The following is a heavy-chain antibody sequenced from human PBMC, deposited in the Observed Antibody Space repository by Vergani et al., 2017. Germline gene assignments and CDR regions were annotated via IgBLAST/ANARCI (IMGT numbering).Heavy chain of an antibody. CDR1: GDSISRGGYY. V-gene: IGHV4-31*03. J-gene: IGHJ6*03. CDR2: IYHTGTT. CDR3: ARAGLPFYAFYMDG. Sequence: QVQLQESGPGLVKPSQTLSLTCTVSGDSISRGGYYWNWIRQHPGKGLEWIGYIYHTGTTYYNPSLRGRINISVDTSKNQLSLKLTSVTAADTAVYFCARAGLPFYAFYMDGWGKGITVTVSS. D-gene: IGHD2/OR15-2a*01.